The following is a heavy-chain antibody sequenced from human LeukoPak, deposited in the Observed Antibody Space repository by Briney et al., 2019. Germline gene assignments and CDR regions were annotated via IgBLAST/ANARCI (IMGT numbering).Heavy chain of an antibody. CDR2: ISGSGGST. J-gene: IGHJ3*01. CDR3: ARDWVGSFDAFDV. V-gene: IGHV3-23*01. CDR1: GFTFSSYG. D-gene: IGHD6-25*01. Sequence: GGSLRLSCAASGFTFSSYGMSWVRQAPGKGLEWVSAISGSGGSTYYADSVKGRFTISRDNAKNSLYLQMNSLRAEDTAVYYCARDWVGSFDAFDVWGQGTMVTVSS.